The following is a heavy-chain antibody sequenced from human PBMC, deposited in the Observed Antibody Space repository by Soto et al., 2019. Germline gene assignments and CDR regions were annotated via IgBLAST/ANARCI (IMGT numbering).Heavy chain of an antibody. J-gene: IGHJ6*04. CDR1: GFTFSSYS. Sequence: PGGSLRLSCAASGFTFSSYSMNWVRQAPGKGLEWVSSISSSSSYIYYADSVKGRFTISRDNAKNSLYLQMNSLRAEDTAVYYCARRGGIAAAPDVWGKGTTVTVPS. V-gene: IGHV3-21*01. CDR2: ISSSSSYI. CDR3: ARRGGIAAAPDV. D-gene: IGHD6-13*01.